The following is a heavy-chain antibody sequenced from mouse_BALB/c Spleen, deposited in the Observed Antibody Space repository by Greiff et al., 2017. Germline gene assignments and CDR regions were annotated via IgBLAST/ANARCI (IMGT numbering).Heavy chain of an antibody. CDR1: GFTFSDYY. D-gene: IGHD2-14*01. J-gene: IGHJ3*01. CDR2: ISDGGSYT. CDR3: ARGGYDGAY. V-gene: IGHV5-4*02. Sequence: EVMLVESGGGLVKPGGSLKLSCAASGFTFSDYYMYWVRQTPEKRLEWVATISDGGSYTYYPDSVKGRFTISRDNAKNNLYLQMSSLKSEDTAMYYCARGGYDGAYWGQGTLVTVSA.